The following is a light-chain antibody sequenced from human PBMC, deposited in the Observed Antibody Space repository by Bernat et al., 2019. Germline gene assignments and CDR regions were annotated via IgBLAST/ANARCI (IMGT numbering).Light chain of an antibody. CDR1: NIGTKS. CDR3: QVWDTTTDQYV. Sequence: SYVLTQPPSVSVAPGRTARITCGGTNIGTKSVHWYEQKPGQAPVLVIYSESGRPSGITGRFSATNSGNTAILTLSSVEAGDEADYYCQVWDTTTDQYVFGTGTKVTVL. CDR2: SES. V-gene: IGLV3-21*04. J-gene: IGLJ1*01.